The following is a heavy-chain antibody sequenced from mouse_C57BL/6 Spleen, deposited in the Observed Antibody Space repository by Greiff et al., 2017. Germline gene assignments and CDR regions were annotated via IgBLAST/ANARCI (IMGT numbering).Heavy chain of an antibody. D-gene: IGHD3-2*02. V-gene: IGHV1-59*01. J-gene: IGHJ3*01. Sequence: VQLKQPGAELVRPGTSVKLSCKASGYTFTSYWMHWVKQRPGQGLEWIGVIDPSDSYTNYNQKFKGKATLTVDTSSSTAYMQLSSLTSEDSAVYYCARGQTAQATEFAYWGQGTLVTVSA. CDR3: ARGQTAQATEFAY. CDR2: IDPSDSYT. CDR1: GYTFTSYW.